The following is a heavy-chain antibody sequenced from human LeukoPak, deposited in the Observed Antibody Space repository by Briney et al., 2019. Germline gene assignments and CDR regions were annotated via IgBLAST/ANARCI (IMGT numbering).Heavy chain of an antibody. CDR2: LYTSGST. CDR3: ARLALQEVGATQTYYLDY. Sequence: PSETLSLTCTVSGGSITDYHWIWIRQPAGKGLEWIGRLYTSGSTNYNPSLKSRVTISVDTSKIQFSLKLSSVTAADTAVYYCARLALQEVGATQTYYLDYWGQGTLVTVSS. D-gene: IGHD1-26*01. V-gene: IGHV4-4*07. J-gene: IGHJ4*02. CDR1: GGSITDYH.